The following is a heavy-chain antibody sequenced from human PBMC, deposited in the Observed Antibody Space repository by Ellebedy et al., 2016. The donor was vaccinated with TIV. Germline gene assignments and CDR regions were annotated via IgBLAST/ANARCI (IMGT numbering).Heavy chain of an antibody. D-gene: IGHD3-9*01. V-gene: IGHV3-23*01. Sequence: GGSLRLSRAASGFTFSNYAMSWVRRSPGKGLDWVSLISGSGEYTYYADSVKGRLTISRDNSMDTLYLQMNSLGVGDTAVYYCAKLGFDILTGSGGMDVWGQGTTVTVSS. J-gene: IGHJ6*02. CDR3: AKLGFDILTGSGGMDV. CDR2: ISGSGEYT. CDR1: GFTFSNYA.